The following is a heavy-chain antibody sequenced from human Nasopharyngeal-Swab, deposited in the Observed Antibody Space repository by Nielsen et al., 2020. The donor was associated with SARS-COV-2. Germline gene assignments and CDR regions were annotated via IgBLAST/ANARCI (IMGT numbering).Heavy chain of an antibody. V-gene: IGHV3-53*04. J-gene: IGHJ6*02. CDR1: GFTVSSKY. D-gene: IGHD3-22*01. Sequence: GESLKISCAASGFTVSSKYMSWVRQAPGKGLEWVSVIYSGGSTYYADPVKGRFTISRHNSKNTLYLQMNSLRAEDTAVYYCASRRSPTYYDSSAIYYYYGMDVWGQGTTVTVSS. CDR3: ASRRSPTYYDSSAIYYYYGMDV. CDR2: IYSGGST.